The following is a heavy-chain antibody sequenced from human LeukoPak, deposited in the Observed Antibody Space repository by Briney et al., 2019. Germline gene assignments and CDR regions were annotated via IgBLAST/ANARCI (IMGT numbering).Heavy chain of an antibody. V-gene: IGHV3-23*01. CDR3: ASVTGYSYGSIDY. D-gene: IGHD5-18*01. CDR1: GFTFSSYA. Sequence: PGGSLRLSCAASGFTFSSYAMSWGRHGPGEGLEWVSALSGSGGSTYYADSVKGPFTISRDNSKNTLYLQMNSLRAEDTAVYYCASVTGYSYGSIDYWGQGTLVTVSS. CDR2: LSGSGGST. J-gene: IGHJ4*02.